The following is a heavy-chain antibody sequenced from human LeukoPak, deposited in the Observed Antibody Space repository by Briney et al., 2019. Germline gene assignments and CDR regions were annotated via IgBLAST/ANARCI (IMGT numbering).Heavy chain of an antibody. D-gene: IGHD6-19*01. J-gene: IGHJ4*02. V-gene: IGHV3-48*03. CDR3: ARSDSSGCRY. Sequence: GGSLRLSCAASGFTFSSYEMNWVRQAPGKGLEWVSYISSSGSTIYYADSVKARFTISRDNAKNSLYLQMNSLRAEDTAVYYCARSDSSGCRYWGQGTLVTVSS. CDR1: GFTFSSYE. CDR2: ISSSGSTI.